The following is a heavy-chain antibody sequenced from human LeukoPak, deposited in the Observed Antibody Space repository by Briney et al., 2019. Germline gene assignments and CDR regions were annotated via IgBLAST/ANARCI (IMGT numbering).Heavy chain of an antibody. CDR2: INPNGGNK. J-gene: IGHJ6*02. CDR3: ARETVRVDYYYCMDV. D-gene: IGHD4-17*01. CDR1: GYTFTSYD. Sequence: GSVKVSCTASGYTFTSYDINWVRQATGKGLEWVGWINPNGGNKDYAQRFQGRVTMTRNTSISTAYIELSSVRSEDTAVYYCARETVRVDYYYCMDVWGQGTTVTVSS. V-gene: IGHV1-8*01.